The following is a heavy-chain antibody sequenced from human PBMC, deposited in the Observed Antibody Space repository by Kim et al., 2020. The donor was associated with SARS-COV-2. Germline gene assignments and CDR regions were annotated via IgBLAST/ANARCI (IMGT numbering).Heavy chain of an antibody. V-gene: IGHV4-31*02. Sequence: YYRGSTYYNPSLKSRVTISVDTSKNQFSLKLSSVTAADTAVYYCASFNVWGQGTLVTVSS. CDR2: YYRGST. CDR3: ASFNV. J-gene: IGHJ4*02.